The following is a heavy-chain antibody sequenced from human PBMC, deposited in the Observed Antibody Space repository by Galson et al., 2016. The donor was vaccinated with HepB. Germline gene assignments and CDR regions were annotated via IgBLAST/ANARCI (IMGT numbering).Heavy chain of an antibody. CDR3: AREVWDYYGSGNWFDP. CDR1: GFTFSRYW. D-gene: IGHD3-10*01. V-gene: IGHV3-74*01. CDR2: INDEGSNR. J-gene: IGHJ5*02. Sequence: GFTFSRYWMHWVRQAPGKGLVWVSRINDEGSNRSYADSVKGRFTISRDNAKKTLSLQMNSLRAEDTAVYYCAREVWDYYGSGNWFDPWGQGTLVTVSS.